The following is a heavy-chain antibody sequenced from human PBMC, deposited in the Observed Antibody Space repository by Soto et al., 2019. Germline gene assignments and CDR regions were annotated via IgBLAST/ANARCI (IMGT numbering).Heavy chain of an antibody. Sequence: GGSLRLSCEASGFTFSRVSMNWVRQVPGKGLEWVASISSGSSDTWYADSVKGRFIISRDNAQNSLFLQMNTLRPEDTAMYYCARVGQDDYYGMDVWGQGTTVTVSS. CDR2: ISSGSSDT. J-gene: IGHJ6*02. CDR3: ARVGQDDYYGMDV. CDR1: GFTFSRVS. D-gene: IGHD3-16*01. V-gene: IGHV3-21*01.